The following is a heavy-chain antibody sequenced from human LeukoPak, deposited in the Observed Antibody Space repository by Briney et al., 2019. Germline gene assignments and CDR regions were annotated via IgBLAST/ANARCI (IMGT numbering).Heavy chain of an antibody. CDR3: AVEVLLKARGAFDI. CDR1: GYTFTSYA. D-gene: IGHD3-10*01. CDR2: INAGNGNT. Sequence: GASVKVSCKAFGYTFTSYAMHWVRQAPGQRLEWMGWINAGNGNTKYSQKFQGRVTITRDTSASTAYMELSSLRSEDTAVYYCAVEVLLKARGAFDIWGQGTMVTVSS. V-gene: IGHV1-3*01. J-gene: IGHJ3*02.